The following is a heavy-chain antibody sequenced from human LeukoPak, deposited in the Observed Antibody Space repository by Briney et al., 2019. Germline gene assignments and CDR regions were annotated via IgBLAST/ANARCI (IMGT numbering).Heavy chain of an antibody. D-gene: IGHD6-13*01. CDR3: ARMGSSSWGDIDY. V-gene: IGHV5-51*01. CDR1: GYSFTSYW. J-gene: IGHJ3*01. CDR2: IYPGDSDT. Sequence: PGGALKISCKGSGYSFTSYWIGWGRPRPGKGVEGRGIIYPGDSDTRYSPSFQGQVTISADKSISTAYLQWSSLKASDTAMYYCARMGSSSWGDIDYWGQGTMVTVSS.